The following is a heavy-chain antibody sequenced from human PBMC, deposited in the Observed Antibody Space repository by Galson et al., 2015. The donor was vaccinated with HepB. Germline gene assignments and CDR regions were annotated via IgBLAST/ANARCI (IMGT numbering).Heavy chain of an antibody. V-gene: IGHV3-33*08. CDR1: GFTFSSYG. D-gene: IGHD3-9*01. J-gene: IGHJ4*02. CDR3: ARGKEVLRYFDWLSHFDY. CDR2: IWYDGSNK. Sequence: SLRLSCAASGFTFSSYGMHWVRQTPGKGLGWVAVIWYDGSNKYYADSVKGRFTISRDNSKNTLYLQMNSLRAEDTAVYYCARGKEVLRYFDWLSHFDYWGQGTLVTVSS.